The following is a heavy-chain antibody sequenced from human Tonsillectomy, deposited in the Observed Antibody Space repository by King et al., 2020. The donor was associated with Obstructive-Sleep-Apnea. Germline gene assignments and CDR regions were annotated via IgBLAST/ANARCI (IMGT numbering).Heavy chain of an antibody. CDR1: GFTFNSYA. J-gene: IGHJ4*02. V-gene: IGHV3-23*04. CDR3: AKVGWFGEFDY. D-gene: IGHD3-10*01. CDR2: ISGSGGST. Sequence: VQLVESGGGLVQPGGSLRLSCAASGFTFNSYAMSGVRQAPGKGLEWVSAISGSGGSTYYADPVKGRFTISRDNSKNTVYLQMNSLRAEDTAVYYCAKVGWFGEFDYWGQGTLVTVSS.